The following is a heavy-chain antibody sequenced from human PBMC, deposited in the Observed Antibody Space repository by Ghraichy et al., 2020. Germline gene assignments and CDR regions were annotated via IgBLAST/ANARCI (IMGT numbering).Heavy chain of an antibody. D-gene: IGHD3-22*01. V-gene: IGHV4-39*01. CDR1: GGSISSSSYY. J-gene: IGHJ5*02. CDR3: ARHEDSSANSRWFDP. CDR2: IYYSGST. Sequence: SETLSLTCTVSGGSISSSSYYWGWIRQPPGKGLEWIGSIYYSGSTYYNPSLKSRVTISVDTSKNQFSLKLSSVTAADTAVYYCARHEDSSANSRWFDPWGQGTLVTVSS.